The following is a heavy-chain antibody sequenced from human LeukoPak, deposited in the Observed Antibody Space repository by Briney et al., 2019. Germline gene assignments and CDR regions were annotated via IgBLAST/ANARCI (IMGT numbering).Heavy chain of an antibody. D-gene: IGHD1-26*01. CDR3: AREAVGAAIDY. V-gene: IGHV3-64*01. CDR1: GFTFSRHA. Sequence: QAGRSLRLSCAASGFTFSRHAMHWVRQAPGKGLEYVSVISSNGGSTYYGNSVKGRFTISRDNSKNTLYLQMGSLRTEDMAVYYRAREAVGAAIDYWGQGTLVTVSS. J-gene: IGHJ4*02. CDR2: ISSNGGST.